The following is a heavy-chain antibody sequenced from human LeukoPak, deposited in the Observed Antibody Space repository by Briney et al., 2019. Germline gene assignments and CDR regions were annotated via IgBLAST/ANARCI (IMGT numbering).Heavy chain of an antibody. D-gene: IGHD2-21*01. CDR3: ARNFGRYYPDDY. V-gene: IGHV3-48*03. CDR1: GFTSSGYE. Sequence: PGGSLRLSCAASGFTSSGYEMNWVGQAQGKGLVWVSYISSSGSTIYYADSVKGRFTISRDNAKNSLYLQMNSLRAEDTAVYYCARNFGRYYPDDYWGQGTLVTVSS. J-gene: IGHJ4*02. CDR2: ISSSGSTI.